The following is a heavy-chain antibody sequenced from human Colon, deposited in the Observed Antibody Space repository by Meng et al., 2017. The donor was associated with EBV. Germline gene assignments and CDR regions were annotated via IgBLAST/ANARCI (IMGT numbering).Heavy chain of an antibody. V-gene: IGHV4-4*02. CDR3: ARVRVIPSAVGFDY. CDR2: IYRGGGT. Sequence: WVPVRWQPSGTLSPPCAFTAGPIRNIDGWRWVRQPPGKGLEWIGEIYRGGGTNYNPSFNSRVTISVDTSNNHFSLKLSYVTAADTAVYYCARVRVIPSAVGFDYWGQGTLVTVSS. J-gene: IGHJ4*02. CDR1: AGPIRNIDG. D-gene: IGHD2-15*01.